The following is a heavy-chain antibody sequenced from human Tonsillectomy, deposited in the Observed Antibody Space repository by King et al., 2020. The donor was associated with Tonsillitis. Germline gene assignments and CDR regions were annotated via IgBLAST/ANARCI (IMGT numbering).Heavy chain of an antibody. D-gene: IGHD3-9*01. Sequence: VQLVESGGGLVQPGGSLRLSCAASGFTVSSNYMSWVRQAPGKGLEWVSVIYSGGSTYYADSVKGRFTISRHNSKNTLYLQMNSLRAEDTAVYYCARDMDHYDILTGYWYFDLWGRGTLVTVSS. CDR1: GFTVSSNY. CDR3: ARDMDHYDILTGYWYFDL. V-gene: IGHV3-53*04. CDR2: IYSGGST. J-gene: IGHJ2*01.